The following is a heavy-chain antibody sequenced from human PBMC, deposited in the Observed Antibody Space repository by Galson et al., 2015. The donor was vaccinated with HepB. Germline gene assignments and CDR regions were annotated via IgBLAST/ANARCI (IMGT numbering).Heavy chain of an antibody. V-gene: IGHV3-30*18. Sequence: SLRLSCAASGFTFSNYGIHWVRQAPGTGLAWMAVISYDGSYKSYADSVKGRFTVSRDYSRSTLYLQMNSLRAEDTAVYYCAKGGPGRITMMINRLLGFDPWGQGTLVTVSS. CDR2: ISYDGSYK. CDR3: AKGGPGRITMMINRLLGFDP. D-gene: IGHD3-22*01. CDR1: GFTFSNYG. J-gene: IGHJ5*02.